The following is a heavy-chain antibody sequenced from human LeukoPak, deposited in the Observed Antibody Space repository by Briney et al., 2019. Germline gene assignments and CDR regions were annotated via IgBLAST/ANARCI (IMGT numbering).Heavy chain of an antibody. V-gene: IGHV4-30-4*01. CDR2: IYYSGST. J-gene: IGHJ4*02. CDR1: GGSISSGDYY. D-gene: IGHD6-13*01. Sequence: SQTLSLTCTVSGGSISSGDYYWSWIRQPPGKGPEWIGYIYYSGSTYYNPSLKSRVTISVDTSKNQFSLKLSSVTAADTAVYYCARVHREPVGTGFDYWGQGTLVTVSS. CDR3: ARVHREPVGTGFDY.